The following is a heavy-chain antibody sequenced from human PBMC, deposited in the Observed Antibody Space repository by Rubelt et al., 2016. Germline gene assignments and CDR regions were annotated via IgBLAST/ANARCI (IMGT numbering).Heavy chain of an antibody. CDR2: ITASGGAG. CDR3: VRDEYGVGGDP. Sequence: EVQLVESGGGLVQPGGSLRLSCAASGFSFNIYEMNWVRQAPGKGLEWVSYITASGGAGYSAAAVKGLFTVSRDNPKNLLYLPMNNVTDDDTALYYCVRDEYGVGGDPWGQGTLVTVSS. D-gene: IGHD2/OR15-2a*01. J-gene: IGHJ5*02. V-gene: IGHV3-48*03. CDR1: GFSFNIYE.